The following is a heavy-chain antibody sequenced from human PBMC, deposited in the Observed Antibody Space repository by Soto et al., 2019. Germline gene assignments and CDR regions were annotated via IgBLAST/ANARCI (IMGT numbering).Heavy chain of an antibody. Sequence: QVQLQESGPGLVKPSQTLSLTCTVSGGSISSGGYYWSWIRQHPVKGLAGIGYIYYSGSTYYNPSLKSRVTISVDTSKNQSSLRLSAVTAADTAVYYCARDYHYDFWSGYYSYYYGMDVWGQGTTVTVSS. V-gene: IGHV4-31*03. D-gene: IGHD3-3*01. CDR3: ARDYHYDFWSGYYSYYYGMDV. J-gene: IGHJ6*02. CDR2: IYYSGST. CDR1: GGSISSGGYY.